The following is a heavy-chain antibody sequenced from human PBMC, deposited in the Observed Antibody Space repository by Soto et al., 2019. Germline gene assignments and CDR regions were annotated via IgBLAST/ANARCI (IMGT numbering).Heavy chain of an antibody. Sequence: SGPTLVNPTQTLTLTCTFSGFSLSTSGMCVSWIRQPPGKALEWLALIDWDDDKYYSTSLKTRLTISKDTSKNQVVLTMTNMDPVGTATYYCARSHYDILGYYYGMDVWGQGTTVTVSS. D-gene: IGHD3-9*01. CDR2: IDWDDDK. CDR3: ARSHYDILGYYYGMDV. CDR1: GFSLSTSGMC. J-gene: IGHJ6*02. V-gene: IGHV2-70*01.